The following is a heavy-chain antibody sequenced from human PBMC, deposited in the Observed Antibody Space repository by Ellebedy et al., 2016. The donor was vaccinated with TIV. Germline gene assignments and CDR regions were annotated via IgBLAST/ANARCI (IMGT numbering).Heavy chain of an antibody. CDR3: ARENPTPVREVIKRRHYAFAY. CDR1: GFTFSRYG. Sequence: GESLKISCAASGFTFSRYGLMLVRQAPGKGLEWVSDISGTGLSTYSADAVKGRFTNSRDNSKKTLYLQMNSLRAEDTAVYYCARENPTPVREVIKRRHYAFAYWGQGALVTVSS. V-gene: IGHV3-23*01. CDR2: ISGTGLST. J-gene: IGHJ4*02. D-gene: IGHD3-10*01.